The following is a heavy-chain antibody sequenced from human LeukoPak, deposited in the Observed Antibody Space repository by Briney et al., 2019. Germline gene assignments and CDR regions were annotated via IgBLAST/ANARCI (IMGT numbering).Heavy chain of an antibody. D-gene: IGHD3-10*01. Sequence: GGSLRLSCAASGFTFDDYAFHWVRQVPGKGLEWVSLISRDGGTTSYGDSVKGRFTISRDNSKNSLYMEMNSLKTEDSALYYCTKDFSGSYENWGQGTLVTVSS. CDR2: ISRDGGTT. CDR1: GFTFDDYA. CDR3: TKDFSGSYEN. J-gene: IGHJ4*02. V-gene: IGHV3-43*02.